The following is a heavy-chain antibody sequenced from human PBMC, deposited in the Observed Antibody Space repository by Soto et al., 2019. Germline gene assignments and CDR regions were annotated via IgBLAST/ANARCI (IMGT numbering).Heavy chain of an antibody. CDR3: AKGKAEVTMVRGVISNFDY. V-gene: IGHV3-23*01. Sequence: GGSLRLSCAASGFTFSSYAMSWVRQAPGKGLEWVSAISGSGGSTYYADSVKGRFTISRDNSKNTLYLQMNNLRAEDTAVYYCAKGKAEVTMVRGVISNFDYRGQGT. CDR1: GFTFSSYA. D-gene: IGHD3-10*01. J-gene: IGHJ4*02. CDR2: ISGSGGST.